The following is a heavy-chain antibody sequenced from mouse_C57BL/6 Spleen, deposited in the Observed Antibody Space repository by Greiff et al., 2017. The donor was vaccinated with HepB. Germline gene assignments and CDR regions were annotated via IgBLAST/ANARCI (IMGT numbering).Heavy chain of an antibody. V-gene: IGHV1-82*01. D-gene: IGHD1-1*01. CDR2: IYPGDGDT. J-gene: IGHJ4*01. CDR3: ARSGYYGSGAMDY. CDR1: GYAFSSSW. Sequence: QVHVKQSGPELVKPGASVKISCKASGYAFSSSWMNWVKQRPGKGLEWIGRIYPGDGDTNYNGKFKGKATLTADKSSSTAYMQLSSLTSEDSAVYFCARSGYYGSGAMDYWGQGTSVTVSS.